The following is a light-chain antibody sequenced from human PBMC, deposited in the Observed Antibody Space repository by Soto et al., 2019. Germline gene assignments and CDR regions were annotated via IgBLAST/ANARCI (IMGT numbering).Light chain of an antibody. CDR2: DAS. CDR3: QQYSNWPLT. J-gene: IGKJ4*01. Sequence: DFQMTQSPSTLPASVGDRVTITCRDSQNIRSRLAWFQQEQGKAPKIXIYDASSLESGVPSRFSGSGSGTEFTLTISSLQSEDFEVYYCQQYSNWPLTFGGGTKVDIK. CDR1: QNIRSR. V-gene: IGKV1-5*01.